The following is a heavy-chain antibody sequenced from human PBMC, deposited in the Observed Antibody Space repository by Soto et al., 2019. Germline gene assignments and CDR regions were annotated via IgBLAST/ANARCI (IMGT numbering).Heavy chain of an antibody. Sequence: GGSLRLSCAASGFTFSSYAMSWVRQAPGKGLEWVSAISGSGGSTYYADSVKGRFTISRDNSKNTLYLQMNSLRAEDTAVYYCAKDTHPARLIVLNNWFDPWGQGTLVTSPQ. CDR2: ISGSGGST. J-gene: IGHJ5*02. D-gene: IGHD2-8*01. CDR3: AKDTHPARLIVLNNWFDP. V-gene: IGHV3-23*01. CDR1: GFTFSSYA.